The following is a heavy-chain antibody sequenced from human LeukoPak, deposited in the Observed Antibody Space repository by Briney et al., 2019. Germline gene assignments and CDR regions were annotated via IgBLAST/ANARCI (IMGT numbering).Heavy chain of an antibody. CDR1: GFTFSSYA. Sequence: GGSLRLSCAASGFTFSSYAMHWVRQAPGKGPEWVAVISYDGSNKYYADSVRGRFTISRDNSKNTLYLQMNSLRAEDTAVYYCVRVPAARGFDYWGQGTLVTVSS. J-gene: IGHJ4*02. CDR2: ISYDGSNK. V-gene: IGHV3-30*04. CDR3: VRVPAARGFDY. D-gene: IGHD2-2*01.